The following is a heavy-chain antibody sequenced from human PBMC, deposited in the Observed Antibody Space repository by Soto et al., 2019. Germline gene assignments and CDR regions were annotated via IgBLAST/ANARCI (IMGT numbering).Heavy chain of an antibody. J-gene: IGHJ4*02. CDR1: GYSFTSYW. Sequence: GESLKISCKGSGYSFTSYWIGWVRQMPGKGLEWMGIIYPGDSDTRYSPSFQGQVTISADKSISTAYLQWSSLKASDTAMYYCARRYCSGGSCRRAFDYWGQGTLVTVSS. V-gene: IGHV5-51*01. CDR3: ARRYCSGGSCRRAFDY. D-gene: IGHD2-15*01. CDR2: IYPGDSDT.